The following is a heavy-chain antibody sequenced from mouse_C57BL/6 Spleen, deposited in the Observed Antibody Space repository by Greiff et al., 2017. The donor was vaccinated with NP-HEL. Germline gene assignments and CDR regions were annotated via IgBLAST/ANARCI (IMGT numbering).Heavy chain of an antibody. CDR1: GYAFSSYW. CDR2: IYPGDGDT. D-gene: IGHD1-1*01. CDR3: TRLPVDWYFDV. V-gene: IGHV1-80*01. Sequence: QVQLQQSGAELVKPGASVKISCKASGYAFSSYWMNWVKQRPGKGLEWIGQIYPGDGDTNYNGKFKGKATLTADKSSSTAYMQLSSLTSEDSAVYYCTRLPVDWYFDVWGTGTTVTVSS. J-gene: IGHJ1*03.